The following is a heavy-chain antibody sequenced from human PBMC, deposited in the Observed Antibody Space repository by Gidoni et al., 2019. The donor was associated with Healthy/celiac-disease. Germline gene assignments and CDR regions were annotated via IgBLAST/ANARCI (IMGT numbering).Heavy chain of an antibody. V-gene: IGHV3-49*03. D-gene: IGHD3-10*01. CDR3: TRARLQTHMVRGVPDYYSSGLYV. Sequence: VLLVASGGSLVQRVRSMRRCCTACGFRLRDCAMGWLRRAQGEGLGWAGFIRSKAYGVTTSDAWSAKGRSTSASDDSKSIAYRQMNTLKTEHTAAYYCTRARLQTHMVRGVPDYYSSGLYVGGQGTPVTVSS. J-gene: IGHJ6*02. CDR2: IRSKAYGVTT. CDR1: GFRLRDCA.